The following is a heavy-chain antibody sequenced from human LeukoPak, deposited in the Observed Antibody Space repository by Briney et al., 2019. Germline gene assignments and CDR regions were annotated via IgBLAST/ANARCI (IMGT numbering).Heavy chain of an antibody. Sequence: SVKVSCKASGGTVSSYAIGGVRQAPGQGLEWMGRSIPIFGTANYAQKFQGRVTITADESTSTAYMELSSLRSEDTAVYYCARDDGSGSYYNGLDAFDIWGQGTMVTVSS. V-gene: IGHV1-69*15. CDR1: GGTVSSYA. CDR3: ARDDGSGSYYNGLDAFDI. J-gene: IGHJ3*02. CDR2: SIPIFGTA. D-gene: IGHD3-10*01.